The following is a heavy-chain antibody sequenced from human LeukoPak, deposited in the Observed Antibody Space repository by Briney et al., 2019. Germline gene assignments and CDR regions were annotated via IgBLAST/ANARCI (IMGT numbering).Heavy chain of an antibody. V-gene: IGHV1-58*01. J-gene: IGHJ4*02. CDR3: AADYGGNAPDY. Sequence: ASVKVSCKASGFTFTSSAVQWVRQARGQRLEWIGWIVVGSGNTNYAQKFQERVTITRDVSTSTAYMELSSLRSEDTAVYYCAADYGGNAPDYWGQGTLVTVSS. CDR2: IVVGSGNT. D-gene: IGHD4-23*01. CDR1: GFTFTSSA.